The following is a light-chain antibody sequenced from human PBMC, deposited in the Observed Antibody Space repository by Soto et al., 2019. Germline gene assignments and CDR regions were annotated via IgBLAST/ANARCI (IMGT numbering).Light chain of an antibody. CDR2: VAS. V-gene: IGKV1-39*01. CDR1: QSINTY. Sequence: DIQMTQSPSSLSASVGDRVTITCRASQSINTYLSWYQQKPGKAPKLLINVASTLQSGGPSRFRGSVSGTDFTLAISSLQPEDFATYYCQQSSSTPQTFGGGTRVESK. J-gene: IGKJ4*01. CDR3: QQSSSTPQT.